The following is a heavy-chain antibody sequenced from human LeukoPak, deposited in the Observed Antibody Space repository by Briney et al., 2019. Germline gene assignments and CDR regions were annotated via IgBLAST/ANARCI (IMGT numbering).Heavy chain of an antibody. J-gene: IGHJ4*02. V-gene: IGHV1-2*02. CDR3: AREGRITLIRGALD. CDR2: INPNSGGT. Sequence: ASVKVSCKASGYTFNSYGISWVRQAPGQGLEWMGWINPNSGGTNYAQKFQGRVTMTRDTSISTAYMDLSRLGSDDTAVYYCAREGRITLIRGALDWGQGTLVTVSS. D-gene: IGHD3-10*01. CDR1: GYTFNSYG.